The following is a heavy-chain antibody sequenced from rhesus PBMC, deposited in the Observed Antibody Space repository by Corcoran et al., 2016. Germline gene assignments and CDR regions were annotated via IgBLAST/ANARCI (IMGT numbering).Heavy chain of an antibody. Sequence: QVQLQQWGEGLVKPSETLSLTCAVYGGSISDDYYWSWIRQPPGKGLEWIGYIYGSGAGTNYNPSLKNRVTISIETSKNQVFLKLSSGTDADTAVYYCWRSKGVTLFDYWGQGVLVTVSS. D-gene: IGHD4-23*01. V-gene: IGHV4-106*01. CDR3: WRSKGVTLFDY. CDR2: IYGSGAGT. J-gene: IGHJ4*01. CDR1: GGSISDDYY.